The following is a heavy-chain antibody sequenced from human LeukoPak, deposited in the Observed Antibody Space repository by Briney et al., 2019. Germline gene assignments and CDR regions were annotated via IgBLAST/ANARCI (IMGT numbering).Heavy chain of an antibody. Sequence: ASVKVSCKASGGTFSSYAISWVRQAPGQGLEWMGGIIPIFGTANYAQKFQGRVTITADESTSTAYMELSSLRPEDTAVYYCARDREQLVYYYYGMEVWGKGTTVTVSS. CDR2: IIPIFGTA. CDR3: ARDREQLVYYYYGMEV. J-gene: IGHJ6*04. D-gene: IGHD6-13*01. CDR1: GGTFSSYA. V-gene: IGHV1-69*01.